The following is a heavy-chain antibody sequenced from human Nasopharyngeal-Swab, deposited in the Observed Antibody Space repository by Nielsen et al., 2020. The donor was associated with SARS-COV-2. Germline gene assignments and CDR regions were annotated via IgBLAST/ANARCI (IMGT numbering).Heavy chain of an antibody. CDR1: GYTFTRYY. J-gene: IGHJ5*02. D-gene: IGHD2-15*01. CDR3: ARGGDPREVVAATDCFDP. V-gene: IGHV1-46*01. CDR2: INPGGGSA. Sequence: ASVKVSCKASGYTFTRYYIHWVRQAPGQGIEWMGIINPGGGSARYSQNFQGRVTMTRDTSTSKVSMELSSLRSEDTAVYYCARGGDPREVVAATDCFDPWGQGTLVTVSS.